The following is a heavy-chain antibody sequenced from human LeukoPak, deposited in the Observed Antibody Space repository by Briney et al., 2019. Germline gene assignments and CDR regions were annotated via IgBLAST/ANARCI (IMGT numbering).Heavy chain of an antibody. D-gene: IGHD4-17*01. J-gene: IGHJ4*02. CDR1: GFTLSSYG. CDR2: ISYDGSNK. V-gene: IGHV3-30*18. Sequence: GGSLRLSCAASGFTLSSYGMHWVRQAPGKGLEWVAVISYDGSNKYYADSVKGRFTISRDNSKNTLYLQMNSLRAEDTAVYYCAKDYGDYFDYWGQGTLVTVSS. CDR3: AKDYGDYFDY.